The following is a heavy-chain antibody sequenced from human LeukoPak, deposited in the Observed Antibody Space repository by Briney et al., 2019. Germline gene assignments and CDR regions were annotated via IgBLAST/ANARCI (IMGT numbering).Heavy chain of an antibody. D-gene: IGHD3-3*01. V-gene: IGHV1-2*02. CDR3: ARVSYYDFWSGHLGFDY. CDR2: INPNSGGT. CDR1: GYTFTGYY. Sequence: GAAVKVSCKASGYTFTGYYMHWVRQAPGQGLEWMGWINPNSGGTNYAQKFQGRVTMTRDTSISTAYMELSRLRSDVTAVYYCARVSYYDFWSGHLGFDYWGQGTLVTVSS. J-gene: IGHJ4*02.